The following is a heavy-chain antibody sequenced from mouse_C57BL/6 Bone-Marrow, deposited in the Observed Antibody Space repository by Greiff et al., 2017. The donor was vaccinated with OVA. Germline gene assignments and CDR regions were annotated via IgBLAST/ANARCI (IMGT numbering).Heavy chain of an antibody. D-gene: IGHD2-1*01. CDR1: GYAFTNYL. Sequence: SGAELVRPGTSVKVSCKASGYAFTNYLIEWVKQRPGQGLEWIGVINPGSGGTNYNEKFKGKATLTADKSSSTAYMQLSSLTSEDSAVYFCASRDGNWAWFAYWGQGTLVTVSA. CDR2: INPGSGGT. J-gene: IGHJ3*01. V-gene: IGHV1-54*01. CDR3: ASRDGNWAWFAY.